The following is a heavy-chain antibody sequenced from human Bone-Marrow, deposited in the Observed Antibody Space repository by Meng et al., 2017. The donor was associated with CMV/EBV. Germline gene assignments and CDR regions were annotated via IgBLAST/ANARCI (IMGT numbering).Heavy chain of an antibody. CDR3: ARGCIAALSAASLGY. CDR2: INPNSGGT. J-gene: IGHJ4*02. D-gene: IGHD6-6*01. V-gene: IGHV1-2*02. CDR1: GYTFTGYY. Sequence: ASVKVSCKASGYTFTGYYMHWVRRAPGQGLEWMGWINPNSGGTNYAQKFQGRVTMTRDTSISTAYMELSRLRSDDTAVYYCARGCIAALSAASLGYWGQGTLVTVSS.